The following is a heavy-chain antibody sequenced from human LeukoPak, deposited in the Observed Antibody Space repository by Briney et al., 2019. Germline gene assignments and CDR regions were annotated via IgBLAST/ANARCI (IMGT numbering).Heavy chain of an antibody. V-gene: IGHV3-23*01. J-gene: IGHJ3*01. CDR2: IGDAGT. CDR1: GFTFNDFA. D-gene: IGHD3-16*01. Sequence: GGSLRLSCAASGFTFNDFAMTWVRQAPGKGLEWVSSIGDAGTYYADSVKGRFTISRDNSKNMLYLQLNSLRAGDTAMYYCAKSLGPFDVRGQGTMVTVSS. CDR3: AKSLGPFDV.